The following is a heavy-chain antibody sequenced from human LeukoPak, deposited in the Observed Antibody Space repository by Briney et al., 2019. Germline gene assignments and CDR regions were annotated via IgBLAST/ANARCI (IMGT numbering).Heavy chain of an antibody. V-gene: IGHV3-23*01. CDR1: GLTPSRCG. D-gene: IGHD3-10*01. J-gene: IGHJ4*02. Sequence: GGSLRLSCAASGLTPSRCGMSWVRQAPGKGLEWVSAISGSGGSTYYADSVKGRFTISRDNSKNTLYLQMNSLRAEDTAVYYCARVLMVRGVTFDYWGQGTLVTVSS. CDR2: ISGSGGST. CDR3: ARVLMVRGVTFDY.